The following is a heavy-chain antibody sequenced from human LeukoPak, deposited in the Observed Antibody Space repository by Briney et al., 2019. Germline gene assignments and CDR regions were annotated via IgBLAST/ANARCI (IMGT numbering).Heavy chain of an antibody. CDR3: ARREAQPM. V-gene: IGHV4-61*02. D-gene: IGHD2-2*01. CDR1: GGSIASGNYY. Sequence: SQTLSLTCTVSGGSIASGNYYWNWIRQPAGKGLEWIGRIYIRGSTNYNPSLESRVTISIDTSKNQFYLKLRSVTAADTAVYYCARREAQPMWGQGTMVTVSS. J-gene: IGHJ3*02. CDR2: IYIRGST.